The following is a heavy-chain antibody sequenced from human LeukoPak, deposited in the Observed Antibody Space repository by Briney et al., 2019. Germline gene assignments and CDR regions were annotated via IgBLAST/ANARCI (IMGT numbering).Heavy chain of an antibody. Sequence: GGSLRLSCTASGFTFGDYGMSWFRQAPGKGLKWVGFIRSKAYGGTIEYAASVKGRFTIPRDDSKSIAYLQMNSLKTEDTAVYYCTRERHDSSGYAGYYFDYWGQGTLVTVSS. V-gene: IGHV3-49*03. CDR3: TRERHDSSGYAGYYFDY. D-gene: IGHD3-22*01. CDR2: IRSKAYGGTI. J-gene: IGHJ4*02. CDR1: GFTFGDYG.